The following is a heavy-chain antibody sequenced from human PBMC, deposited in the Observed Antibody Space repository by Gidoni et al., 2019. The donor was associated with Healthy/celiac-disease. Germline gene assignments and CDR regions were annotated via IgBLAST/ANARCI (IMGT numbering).Heavy chain of an antibody. CDR1: GFTFSSYS. CDR2: ISSSSSYI. Sequence: EVQLVESGGGLVKPGGSLRLSCAASGFTFSSYSMNWVRQAPGKGLEWVSSISSSSSYIYYADSVKGRFTISRDNAKNSLYLQMNSLRAEDTSVYYCARPTGTARPFDYWGQGTLVTVSS. J-gene: IGHJ4*02. CDR3: ARPTGTARPFDY. D-gene: IGHD6-6*01. V-gene: IGHV3-21*01.